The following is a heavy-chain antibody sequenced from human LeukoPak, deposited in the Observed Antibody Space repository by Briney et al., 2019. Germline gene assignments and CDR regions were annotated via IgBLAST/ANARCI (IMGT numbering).Heavy chain of an antibody. CDR1: GYTFSTYD. V-gene: IGHV1-8*02. CDR2: MNPNSGNT. Sequence: ASVKVSCKASGYTFSTYDINWVRQATGQGLEWMGWMNPNSGNTGYAQKFQGRVTMTRDTSTNTAYMELSSVRSEDTAVYYCARGGCESCYNYWGQGTLVTVS. CDR3: ARGGCESCYNY. J-gene: IGHJ4*02. D-gene: IGHD2-15*01.